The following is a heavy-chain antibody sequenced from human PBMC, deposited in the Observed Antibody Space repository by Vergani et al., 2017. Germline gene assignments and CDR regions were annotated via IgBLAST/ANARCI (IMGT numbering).Heavy chain of an antibody. D-gene: IGHD6-6*01. CDR2: INPNSGGT. CDR3: ARARSIAARPYYFDY. Sequence: QVQLVQSGAEVKKPGASVKVSCKASGYTFTGYYMHWVRQAPGQGLEWMGWINPNSGGTNYAQKFQGRVTMTRDTSISTAYTELSRLRSDDTAVYYCARARSIAARPYYFDYWGQGTLVTVSS. V-gene: IGHV1-2*02. J-gene: IGHJ4*02. CDR1: GYTFTGYY.